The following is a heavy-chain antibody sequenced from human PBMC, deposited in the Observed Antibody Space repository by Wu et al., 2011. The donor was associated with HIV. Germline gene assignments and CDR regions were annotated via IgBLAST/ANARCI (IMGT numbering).Heavy chain of an antibody. CDR1: GFTFSSYG. CDR2: ISSSSSYI. J-gene: IGHJ4*02. Sequence: AASGFTFSSYGMHWVRQAPGKGLEWVSSISSSSSYIYYADSVKGRFTISRDNAKNSLYLQMNSLRAEDTAVYYCARDSTSYGDYADYWGQGTLVTVSS. V-gene: IGHV3-21*01. D-gene: IGHD4-17*01. CDR3: ARDSTSYGDYADY.